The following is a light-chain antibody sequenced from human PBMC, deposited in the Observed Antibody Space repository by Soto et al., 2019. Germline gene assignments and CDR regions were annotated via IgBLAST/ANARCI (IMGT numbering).Light chain of an antibody. Sequence: QSVLTQPPSASGTPGQRVIISCSGSSSNIGSNTVNWYQLVPGTAPRLLIYNNNQWPSGVPDRFSGSKSGTSASLAISGLQSGDEADYYCSAWDDSLNGPVFGGGTKLTVL. J-gene: IGLJ3*02. V-gene: IGLV1-44*01. CDR2: NNN. CDR1: SSNIGSNT. CDR3: SAWDDSLNGPV.